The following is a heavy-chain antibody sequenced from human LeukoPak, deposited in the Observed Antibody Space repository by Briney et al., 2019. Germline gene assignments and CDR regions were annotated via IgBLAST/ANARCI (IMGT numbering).Heavy chain of an antibody. CDR2: IKSKTDGGTT. J-gene: IGHJ6*02. Sequence: GGSLRLSCAASGFTFSNAWMSWVRQAPGKGLEWVGRIKSKTDGGTTDYAAPVKGRFTISRDDSKNTLYLQMNSLKTEDTAVYYCTTESSGQYYGMDVWGQGTTVTVSS. V-gene: IGHV3-15*01. CDR3: TTESSGQYYGMDV. CDR1: GFTFSNAW. D-gene: IGHD6-19*01.